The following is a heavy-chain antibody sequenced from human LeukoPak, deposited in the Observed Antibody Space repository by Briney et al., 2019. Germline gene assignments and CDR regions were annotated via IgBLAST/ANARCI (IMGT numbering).Heavy chain of an antibody. Sequence: SETLSLTCTVSGGSISSYYWSWIRQPPGKGLEWIGYVYYSGSTNYNPSLKSRVTIPVDTSKNQFSLKLSSVTAADTAVYYCASHPVQLERRSWFDPWGQGTLVTVSS. D-gene: IGHD1-1*01. CDR3: ASHPVQLERRSWFDP. CDR2: VYYSGST. J-gene: IGHJ5*02. CDR1: GGSISSYY. V-gene: IGHV4-59*08.